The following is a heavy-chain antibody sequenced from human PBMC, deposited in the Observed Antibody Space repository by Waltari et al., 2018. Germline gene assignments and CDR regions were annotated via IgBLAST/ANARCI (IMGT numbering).Heavy chain of an antibody. Sequence: QVHLVQSGAEVKKPGASVKVSCKASGYTFTGYYLQWVRRAPGQGLEWMGRINPNRGETNYAQQCQGRVTLTRDTSINTAYMELSSLKSDDTAVYYCARDLGSDYGNRDYWGQGTLVTVPS. V-gene: IGHV1-2*06. CDR1: GYTFTGYY. CDR3: ARDLGSDYGNRDY. J-gene: IGHJ4*02. CDR2: INPNRGET. D-gene: IGHD4-17*01.